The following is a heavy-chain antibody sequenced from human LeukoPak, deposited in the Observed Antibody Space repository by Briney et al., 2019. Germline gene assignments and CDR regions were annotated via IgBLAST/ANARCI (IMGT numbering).Heavy chain of an antibody. D-gene: IGHD4-17*01. Sequence: GGSLRLSCAASGFTVSSDYMTWVRQAPGKGLEWVSFVYSGGSTYYEDSVKGRFTISRDSSKNTLFLQMNSLRVGDTAVYYCARGGGTTVTTANFDYWGQGTLVIVSS. CDR1: GFTVSSDY. V-gene: IGHV3-53*01. J-gene: IGHJ4*02. CDR3: ARGGGTTVTTANFDY. CDR2: VYSGGST.